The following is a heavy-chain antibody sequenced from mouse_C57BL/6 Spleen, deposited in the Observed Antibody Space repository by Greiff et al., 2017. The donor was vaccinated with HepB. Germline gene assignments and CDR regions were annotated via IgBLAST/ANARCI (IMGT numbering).Heavy chain of an antibody. D-gene: IGHD2-1*01. CDR3: ANGNYYDMDY. J-gene: IGHJ4*01. Sequence: QVQLKQSGAELARPGASVKMSCKASGYTFTSYTMHWVKQRPGHGLEWIGYINPSSGYTKYNQKFKDKATLTADKSSSTAYMQLSSLTSEDSAVYYCANGNYYDMDYWGQGTSVTVSS. CDR2: INPSSGYT. CDR1: GYTFTSYT. V-gene: IGHV1-4*01.